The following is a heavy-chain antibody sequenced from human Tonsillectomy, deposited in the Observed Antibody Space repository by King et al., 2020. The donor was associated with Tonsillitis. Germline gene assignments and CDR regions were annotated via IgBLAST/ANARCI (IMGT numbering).Heavy chain of an antibody. CDR2: ISYDGSIK. D-gene: IGHD3-22*01. J-gene: IGHJ6*02. Sequence: VQLVESGGGVVQPGRSLRLSCAASGFTFRNYAIHWVRQTPGKGLEWVAIISYDGSIKYYADSVTGRFTISRDNSKDTLYLQMSSLRAEDTAVYYCAREPGRRGYYYGMDVWGQGTTVTGSS. CDR1: GFTFRNYA. V-gene: IGHV3-30*04. CDR3: AREPGRRGYYYGMDV.